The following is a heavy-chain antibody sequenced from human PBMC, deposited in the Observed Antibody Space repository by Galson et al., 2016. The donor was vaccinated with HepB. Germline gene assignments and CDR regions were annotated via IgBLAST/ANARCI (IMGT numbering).Heavy chain of an antibody. V-gene: IGHV1-2*02. J-gene: IGHJ4*02. D-gene: IGHD5-18*01. CDR2: INAKSGGT. CDR3: ARADRTMVAGFDY. CDR1: GYTFTGNN. Sequence: SVKVSCKASGYTFTGNNMHWVRQAPGQGLEWMGWINAKSGGTYYAQKFQGRVTMTRDTSVSTAYMELTRLRGDDTAVYYCARADRTMVAGFDYWGQGTRVTVSS.